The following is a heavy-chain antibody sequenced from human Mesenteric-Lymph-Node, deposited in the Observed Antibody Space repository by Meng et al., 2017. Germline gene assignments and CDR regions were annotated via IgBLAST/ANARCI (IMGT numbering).Heavy chain of an antibody. CDR3: VRVNSILEAGRVYYYDMDV. J-gene: IGHJ6*02. D-gene: IGHD2/OR15-2a*01. Sequence: GESLKISCVASGFTSSDHYIDWVRQAPGKGLEWVGRTRDKANSHNTEYAPSVKGRFTISRDDSKNSLYLQMDSLKSEDTAIYYCVRVNSILEAGRVYYYDMDVWGQGTTVTVSS. V-gene: IGHV3-72*01. CDR2: TRDKANSHNT. CDR1: GFTSSDHY.